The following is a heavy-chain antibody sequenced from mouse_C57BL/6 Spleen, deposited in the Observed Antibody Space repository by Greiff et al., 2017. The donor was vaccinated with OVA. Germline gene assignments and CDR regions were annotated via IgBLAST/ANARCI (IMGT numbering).Heavy chain of an antibody. CDR1: GYTFTSYW. Sequence: QVQLQQSGAELVKPGASVKMSCKASGYTFTSYWITWVKQRPGQGLEWIGDIYPGSGSTNYNEKFKSKATLTVDTSSSTAYMQLSSLTSEDSAVYYCAREGYDYEGAYWGQGTLVTVSA. V-gene: IGHV1-55*01. D-gene: IGHD2-4*01. J-gene: IGHJ3*01. CDR3: AREGYDYEGAY. CDR2: IYPGSGST.